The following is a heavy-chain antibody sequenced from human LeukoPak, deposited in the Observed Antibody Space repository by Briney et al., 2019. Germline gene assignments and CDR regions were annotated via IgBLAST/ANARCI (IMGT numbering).Heavy chain of an antibody. CDR3: ARDNSVEDTAWWFDP. CDR1: RYTFTGYY. Sequence: APVKVSCKASRYTFTGYYMNWVRQAPGQGLEWMGWINPSGGSTSYAQKFQGRVTMTRDMSTSTDYMELSSLRSEDTAVYYCARDNSVEDTAWWFDPWGQGTLVTVSS. D-gene: IGHD4-23*01. J-gene: IGHJ5*02. CDR2: INPSGGST. V-gene: IGHV1-46*01.